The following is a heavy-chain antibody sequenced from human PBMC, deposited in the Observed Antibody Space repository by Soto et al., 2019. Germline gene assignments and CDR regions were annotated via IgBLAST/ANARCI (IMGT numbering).Heavy chain of an antibody. CDR3: ALAGYDSNYYAVTPLSAGHF. CDR1: EFTFKNYA. D-gene: IGHD4-4*01. CDR2: ITGSDGRT. J-gene: IGHJ4*02. V-gene: IGHV3-23*01. Sequence: VQLLESGGGLVHPGGSLRLSCAASEFTFKNYAMTWVRQAPGKGLEWVSLITGSDGRTYYADSVKGRFTISRDNAKNSLYLQMNSLRAEDTAVYYCALAGYDSNYYAVTPLSAGHFWGQGTLVTVSS.